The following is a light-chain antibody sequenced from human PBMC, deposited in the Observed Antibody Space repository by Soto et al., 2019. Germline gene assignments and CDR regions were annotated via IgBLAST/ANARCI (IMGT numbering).Light chain of an antibody. CDR2: EVS. V-gene: IGLV2-14*01. CDR3: SSYTSSSTLAV. Sequence: QSVLTQPASVSGSPGQSITISCTGTSSDVGGYNYVSWCQQHPGKAPKLMIYEVSNRPSGVSNRFSGSKSGNTASLTISGLQAEDEADYYCSSYTSSSTLAVFGTGTKVTVL. CDR1: SSDVGGYNY. J-gene: IGLJ1*01.